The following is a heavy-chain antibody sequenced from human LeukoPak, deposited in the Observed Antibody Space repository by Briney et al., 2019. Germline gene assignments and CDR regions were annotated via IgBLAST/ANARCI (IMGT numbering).Heavy chain of an antibody. CDR1: GGSISGYY. CDR2: IFYSGST. J-gene: IGHJ4*02. Sequence: SETLSLTCTVSGGSISGYYWSWIRQPPGKGLEWIGYIFYSGSTNYNPSLKSRVTISVDTSKNQFSLKLSSATAADTAVYYCARGEWDLLFDYWGQGTLVTVSS. V-gene: IGHV4-59*01. D-gene: IGHD1-26*01. CDR3: ARGEWDLLFDY.